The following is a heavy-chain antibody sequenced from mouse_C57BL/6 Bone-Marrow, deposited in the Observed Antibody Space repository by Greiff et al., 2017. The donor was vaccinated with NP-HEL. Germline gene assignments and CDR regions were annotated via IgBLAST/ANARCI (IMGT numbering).Heavy chain of an antibody. D-gene: IGHD1-1*01. V-gene: IGHV6-3*01. Sequence: EVKLQESGGGLVQPGGSMKLSCVASGFTFSNYWMNWVRQSPEKGLEWVAQIRLKSDNYATHYAESVKGRFTISGDDSKSSVYLQMNNLRAEDTGIYYCTGRRTTVVARYYFDYWGQGTTLTVSS. J-gene: IGHJ2*01. CDR2: IRLKSDNYAT. CDR1: GFTFSNYW. CDR3: TGRRTTVVARYYFDY.